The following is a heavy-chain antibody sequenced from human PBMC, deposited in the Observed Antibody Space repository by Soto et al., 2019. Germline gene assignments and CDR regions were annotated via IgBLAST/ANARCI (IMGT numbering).Heavy chain of an antibody. V-gene: IGHV3-15*01. J-gene: IGHJ4*02. CDR3: ATGTLGGYYEY. CDR2: IKSKTDGGTT. CDR1: GFTFSNAW. D-gene: IGHD3-16*01. Sequence: EVQLVESGGGLVKPGGSLRLSCAASGFTFSNAWMSWVRQAPGKGLEWVGRIKSKTDGGTTDYAAPVKGRFTISRDDSKNTLYLQMNSLKTEETAVYSCATGTLGGYYEYSDQGTIVTVSS.